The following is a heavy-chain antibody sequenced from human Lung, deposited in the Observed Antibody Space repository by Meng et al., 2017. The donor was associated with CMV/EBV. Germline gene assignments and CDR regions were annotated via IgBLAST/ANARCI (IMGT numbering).Heavy chain of an antibody. V-gene: IGHV5-51*01. CDR1: GYSFTKNW. CDR3: ARLGGDGYLDAFDF. Sequence: GGSLRLSXKATGYSFTKNWIGWVRQMPGKGLEWMGVIYPGDFDTRYSPSFRGQVTISADRSITTAYLQWSSLKASDTAMYYCARLGGDGYLDAFDFWGQGTMVTVSS. J-gene: IGHJ3*01. CDR2: IYPGDFDT. D-gene: IGHD5-24*01.